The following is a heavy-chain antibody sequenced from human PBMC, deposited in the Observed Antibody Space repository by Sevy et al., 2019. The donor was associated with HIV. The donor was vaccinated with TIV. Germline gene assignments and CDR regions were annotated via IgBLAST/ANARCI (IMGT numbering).Heavy chain of an antibody. J-gene: IGHJ4*02. CDR2: INWNGGST. D-gene: IGHD3-10*01. CDR3: AREGFGDFEDY. CDR1: GFTFDDYG. V-gene: IGHV3-20*04. Sequence: GGSLRLSCAASGFTFDDYGMSWVRQAPGKGLEWVAGINWNGGSTGYADSVKGRFTISRDNAKNSLYLQMNSRRAEDTALYYCAREGFGDFEDYWGQGTLVTVSS.